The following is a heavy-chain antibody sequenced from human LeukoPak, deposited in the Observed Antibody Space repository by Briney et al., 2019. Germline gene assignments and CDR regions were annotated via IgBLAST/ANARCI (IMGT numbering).Heavy chain of an antibody. J-gene: IGHJ1*01. V-gene: IGHV3-30*03. CDR3: ARGGRGGSSWSHFFQH. CDR2: ISYDGSNK. Sequence: PGGSLRLSCAASGFTFSSYGMHWVRQAPGKGLEWVAVISYDGSNKYYADSVKGRFTISRDNSKNTLYLQMNSLRAEDTAVYYCARGGRGGSSWSHFFQHWGQGTLVTVSS. CDR1: GFTFSSYG. D-gene: IGHD6-13*01.